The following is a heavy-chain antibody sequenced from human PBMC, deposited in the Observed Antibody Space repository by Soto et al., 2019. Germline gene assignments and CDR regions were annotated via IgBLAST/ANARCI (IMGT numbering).Heavy chain of an antibody. J-gene: IGHJ5*02. CDR2: INHSGST. D-gene: IGHD3-10*01. CDR3: ARCPRYYYGSGSYYRWFDP. Sequence: PSETLSLTCAVYGGSFSGYYWSWIRQPPGKGLEWIGEINHSGSTNYNPSLKSRVTISVDTSKNQFSLKLSSVTAADTAVYYCARCPRYYYGSGSYYRWFDPWGQGTLVTVSS. CDR1: GGSFSGYY. V-gene: IGHV4-34*01.